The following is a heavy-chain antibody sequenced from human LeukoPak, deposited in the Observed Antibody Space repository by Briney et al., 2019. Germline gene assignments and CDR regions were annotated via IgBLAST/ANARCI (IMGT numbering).Heavy chain of an antibody. Sequence: PSETLSLTCTVSGGSISSSSYYWGWIRQPPGKGLEWIGEINHSGSTNYNPSLQSRVTISVDTSKNQFSLKLSSVTAADTAVYYCAVSSSWYLRNWFDPWGQGTLVTVSS. CDR2: INHSGST. J-gene: IGHJ5*02. V-gene: IGHV4-39*07. CDR3: AVSSSWYLRNWFDP. D-gene: IGHD6-13*01. CDR1: GGSISSSSYY.